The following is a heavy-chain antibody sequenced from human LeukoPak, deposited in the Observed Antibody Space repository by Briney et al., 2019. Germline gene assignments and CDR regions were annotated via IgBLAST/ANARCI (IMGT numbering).Heavy chain of an antibody. CDR1: GGTFSSYA. Sequence: SVKVACKASGGTFSSYAISWVRRAPGQGLEWMGGIIPIFGTANYAQKFQGRVTITADKSTSTAYMELSRLRSEDTAVYYCARSRLWSPRDAFDIWGQGTMVTVSS. J-gene: IGHJ3*02. D-gene: IGHD3-16*01. CDR2: IIPIFGTA. V-gene: IGHV1-69*06. CDR3: ARSRLWSPRDAFDI.